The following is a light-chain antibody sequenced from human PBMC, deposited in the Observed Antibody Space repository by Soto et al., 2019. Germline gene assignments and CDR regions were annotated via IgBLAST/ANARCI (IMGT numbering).Light chain of an antibody. CDR2: GAS. Sequence: IQMTQSPSSLSASVGDGVTLTCRASHTIATYFNWYQQKPGQVPEVLIYGASRLDVGVPARFTGSGYGTDFTLTINNLEPEDFAIYYCQQFYYYPHTFGQGTKLEVK. CDR3: QQFYYYPHT. V-gene: IGKV1-39*01. J-gene: IGKJ2*01. CDR1: HTIATY.